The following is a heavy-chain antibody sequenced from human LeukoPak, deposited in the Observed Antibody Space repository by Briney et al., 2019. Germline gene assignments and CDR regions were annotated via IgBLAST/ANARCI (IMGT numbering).Heavy chain of an antibody. CDR1: GYTFTGYY. CDR2: INPNSGGT. CDR3: ARDRRSSKHTYYYYGMDV. V-gene: IGHV1-2*02. D-gene: IGHD6-6*01. Sequence: GASVKVSCKASGYTFTGYYMHWVRQAPGQGLEWMGWINPNSGGTNYAQKLQGRVTMTTDTSTSTAYMELRSLRSDDTAVYYCARDRRSSKHTYYYYGMDVWGQGTTVTVSS. J-gene: IGHJ6*02.